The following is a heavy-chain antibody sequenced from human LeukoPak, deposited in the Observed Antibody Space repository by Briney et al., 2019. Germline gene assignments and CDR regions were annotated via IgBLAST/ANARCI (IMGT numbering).Heavy chain of an antibody. CDR1: GFTFSSYS. D-gene: IGHD6-19*01. V-gene: IGHV3-21*01. Sequence: GGSLRLSCAASGFTFSSYSMNWVRQAPGEGLEWVSSISSSSSYIYYADSVKGRFTISRDNAKNSLYLQMNSLRAEDTAVYYCGYSSGWYVDYWGQGTLVTVSS. CDR2: ISSSSSYI. J-gene: IGHJ4*02. CDR3: GYSSGWYVDY.